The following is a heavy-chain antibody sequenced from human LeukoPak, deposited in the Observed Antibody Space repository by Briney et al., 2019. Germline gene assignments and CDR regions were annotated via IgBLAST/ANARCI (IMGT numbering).Heavy chain of an antibody. Sequence: GGSLRLSCAASGFTFSSYWMSWVRQAPGKGLEWVAFIRYDGSNKYYADSVKGRFTISKDNSKNTLYLQMNSLRAEDTAVYYCAKDRDYYDSSGFDYWGQGTLVTVSS. CDR1: GFTFSSYW. CDR2: IRYDGSNK. CDR3: AKDRDYYDSSGFDY. V-gene: IGHV3-30*02. J-gene: IGHJ4*02. D-gene: IGHD3-22*01.